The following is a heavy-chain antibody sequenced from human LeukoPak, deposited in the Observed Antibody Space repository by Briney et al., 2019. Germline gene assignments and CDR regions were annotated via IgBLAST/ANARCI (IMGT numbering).Heavy chain of an antibody. CDR1: GGSISSSSYY. CDR3: ARRGYSYGSTNYWFDP. CDR2: IYYSGST. D-gene: IGHD5-18*01. V-gene: IGHV4-39*01. J-gene: IGHJ5*02. Sequence: SETLSLTCTVSGGSISSSSYYWGWIRQPPGKGLQWSGSIYYSGSTYYNPSLKSRVTISVDTSKNQFSLKLSSVTAADTAVYYCARRGYSYGSTNYWFDPWGQGTLVTVSS.